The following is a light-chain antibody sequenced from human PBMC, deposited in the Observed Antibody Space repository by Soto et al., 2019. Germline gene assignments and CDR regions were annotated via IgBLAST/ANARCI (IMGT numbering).Light chain of an antibody. CDR3: EIEGISPRT. CDR1: QSVSGRY. V-gene: IGKV3-20*01. J-gene: IGKJ1*01. CDR2: GAS. Sequence: EMVLPRSRATLPWWISEERKSAGWASQSVSGRYLAWYQKKPGQAPRLLIYGASSRATGIPDRFSGRGSGTDFTLTISRLEPGDQSVHYSEIEGISPRTFSQGTKVDIK.